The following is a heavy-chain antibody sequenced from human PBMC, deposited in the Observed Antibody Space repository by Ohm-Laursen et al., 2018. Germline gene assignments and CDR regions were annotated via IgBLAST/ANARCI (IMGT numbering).Heavy chain of an antibody. V-gene: IGHV3-30*18. CDR2: ISYDGSNK. D-gene: IGHD2-8*01. CDR1: GFTFSSFW. Sequence: SLRLSCAASGFTFSSFWMNWVRQAPGKGLEWVAVISYDGSNKYYADSVKGRFTISRDNSKNTLYLQMNSLRAEDTAVYYCAKGGCHDYWGQGTLVTVSS. J-gene: IGHJ4*02. CDR3: AKGGCHDY.